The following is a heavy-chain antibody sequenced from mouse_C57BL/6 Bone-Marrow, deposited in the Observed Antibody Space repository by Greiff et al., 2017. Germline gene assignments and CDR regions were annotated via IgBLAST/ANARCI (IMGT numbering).Heavy chain of an antibody. CDR1: GYTFTDYY. CDR3: ARRDGRGYCDV. Sequence: VQLQQSGPELVKPGASVKLSCKASGYTFTDYYMNWVKQSHGKSLEWIGDINPNNGGTSYNQKFKGKATLTVDKSSSTAYMELRSLTSEDSAVYYCARRDGRGYCDVGGTGTTVTVSA. D-gene: IGHD1-1*01. CDR2: INPNNGGT. V-gene: IGHV1-26*01. J-gene: IGHJ1*03.